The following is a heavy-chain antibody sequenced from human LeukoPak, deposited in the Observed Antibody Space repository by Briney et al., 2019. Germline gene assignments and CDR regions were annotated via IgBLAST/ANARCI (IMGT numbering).Heavy chain of an antibody. J-gene: IGHJ6*02. CDR3: ARDLGGIYAMDV. D-gene: IGHD3-16*01. CDR2: IYSGGST. V-gene: IGHV3-66*01. CDR1: GFTVSNNY. Sequence: GGSLRLSRAASGFTVSNNYMIWVRQAPGKGLEWVSIIYSGGSTYYADSVKGRFSISRDNSKNTLYLQMNSLRAEDTAVYYCARDLGGIYAMDVWGQGTTVTVS.